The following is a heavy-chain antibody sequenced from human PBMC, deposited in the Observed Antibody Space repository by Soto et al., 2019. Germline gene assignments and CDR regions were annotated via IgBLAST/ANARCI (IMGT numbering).Heavy chain of an antibody. CDR2: IIPIFGTA. Sequence: QAQLVQSGVEVKKPGSSVKVSCKASGGTFSSYAISWVRQAPGQGLEWMGGIIPIFGTANYAQKFQGRVTITAEESTSTAYMEVSSVRSEDTAVYYSAADRGSGTHTPAVDYCGQGPLVTVSS. V-gene: IGHV1-69*01. J-gene: IGHJ4*02. D-gene: IGHD3-10*01. CDR3: AADRGSGTHTPAVDY. CDR1: GGTFSSYA.